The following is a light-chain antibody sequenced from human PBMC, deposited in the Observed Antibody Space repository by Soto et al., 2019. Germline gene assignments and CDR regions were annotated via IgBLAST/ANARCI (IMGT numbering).Light chain of an antibody. CDR1: QNVNSNF. CDR2: GVS. V-gene: IGKV3-20*01. CDR3: QQYGSSPHT. J-gene: IGKJ4*01. Sequence: EIVLTQSPGTLSLSPGERATLSCRASQNVNSNFFAWYQQKAGQAPRLLIYGVSSRATGIPDRFSGSGADTDFTLTISGLEPEDFAVYYCQQYGSSPHTFGGGTKVEIK.